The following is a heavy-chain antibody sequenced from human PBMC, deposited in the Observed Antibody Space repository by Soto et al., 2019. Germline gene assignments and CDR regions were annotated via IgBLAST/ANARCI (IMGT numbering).Heavy chain of an antibody. CDR1: GGTFSSYA. V-gene: IGHV1-69*12. CDR3: ARDSGGYSYEYNY. Sequence: QVQLVQSGAEVKKPGSSVKVSCKASGGTFSSYAISWVRQAPGQGLEWMGGIIPIFGTATYAQKFQGRVKITADESTSTDYMELGSLRSEATAVYYCARDSGGYSYEYNYWGQGTLVTVSS. D-gene: IGHD5-18*01. CDR2: IIPIFGTA. J-gene: IGHJ4*02.